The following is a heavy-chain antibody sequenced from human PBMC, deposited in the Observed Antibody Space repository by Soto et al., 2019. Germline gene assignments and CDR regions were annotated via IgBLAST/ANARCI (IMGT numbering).Heavy chain of an antibody. D-gene: IGHD1-7*01. CDR3: ARDKGWNFLDAFDI. V-gene: IGHV1-69*01. J-gene: IGHJ3*02. Sequence: QVQLVQSGAEVKKPGSSVKVSCKASGGTFSSYAISWVRQAPGQGLEWMGGIIPIFGTANYAQKFQGRVTIAADESTSPAYMEVSSLRSEDTAVYYCARDKGWNFLDAFDIWGQGTMVTVSS. CDR1: GGTFSSYA. CDR2: IIPIFGTA.